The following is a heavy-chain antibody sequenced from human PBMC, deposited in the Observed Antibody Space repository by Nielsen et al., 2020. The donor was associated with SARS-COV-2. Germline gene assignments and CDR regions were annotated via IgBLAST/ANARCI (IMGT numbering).Heavy chain of an antibody. CDR2: ISTSSSYV. Sequence: GESLKISCSASGFTFKSYSMNWVRQAPGKGLDWVSSISTSSSYVYYEDSVKGRFTISRDNAKNSLYLQMNSLGAEDTAVYYCARDLGRGSSWYYGMDVWGQGTTVTVSS. CDR3: ARDLGRGSSWYYGMDV. CDR1: GFTFKSYS. V-gene: IGHV3-21*01. J-gene: IGHJ6*02. D-gene: IGHD6-13*01.